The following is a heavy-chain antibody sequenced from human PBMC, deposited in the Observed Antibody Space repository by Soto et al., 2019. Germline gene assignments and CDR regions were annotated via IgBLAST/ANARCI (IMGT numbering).Heavy chain of an antibody. Sequence: ASETPFPPCTFSGGSISSGGYFWSWVRPHPGKGLEWIGYIYYSGSTYYNPSPKSRVTISVDTSKNQFSLKLSSVTAADTAVYYCARWVPGIAVAGTTLWGQGTLVTVSS. CDR2: IYYSGST. CDR3: ARWVPGIAVAGTTL. CDR1: GGSISSGGYF. D-gene: IGHD6-19*01. V-gene: IGHV4-31*03. J-gene: IGHJ4*02.